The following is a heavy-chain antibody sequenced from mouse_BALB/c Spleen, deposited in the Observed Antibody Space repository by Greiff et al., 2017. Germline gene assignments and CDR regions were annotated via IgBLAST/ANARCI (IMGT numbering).Heavy chain of an antibody. CDR3: ARGERKFYGSREDWFAY. D-gene: IGHD1-1*01. Sequence: EVQVVESGGGLVKPGGSLKLSCAASGFTFSSYAMSWVRQTPEKRLEWVASISSGGSTYYPDSVKGRFTISRDNARNILYLQMSSLRSEDTAMYYCARGERKFYGSREDWFAYWGQGTLVTVSA. CDR2: ISSGGST. V-gene: IGHV5-6-5*01. CDR1: GFTFSSYA. J-gene: IGHJ3*01.